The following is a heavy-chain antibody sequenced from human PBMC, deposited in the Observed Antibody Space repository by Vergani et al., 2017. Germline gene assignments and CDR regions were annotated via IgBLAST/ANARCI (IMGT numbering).Heavy chain of an antibody. CDR2: ISYDGSNK. CDR3: ARKVSGSSSWFDAFDI. V-gene: IGHV3-30*01. CDR1: GFTFSSYA. J-gene: IGHJ3*02. D-gene: IGHD6-13*01. Sequence: QVQLVESGGGVVQPGRSLRLSCAASGFTFSSYAMHWVRQAPGKGLEWVAVISYDGSNKYYADSVKGRFTISRDNSKNTLYLQMNSLRAEDTAVYYCARKVSGSSSWFDAFDIWGQGTMVTVSS.